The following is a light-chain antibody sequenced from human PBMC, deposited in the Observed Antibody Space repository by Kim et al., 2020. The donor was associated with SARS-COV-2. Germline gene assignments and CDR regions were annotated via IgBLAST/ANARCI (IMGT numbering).Light chain of an antibody. V-gene: IGLV3-21*04. Sequence: APGKTAKVTGGGNNMRSKNVHWDQQKPGQAPVLVIYNDSDRPSGIPERFSGSNAGNTATLTIRRVEAGDEADYYCQVWDTSSDHVVFGGGTQLTVL. CDR1: NMRSKN. CDR2: NDS. CDR3: QVWDTSSDHVV. J-gene: IGLJ2*01.